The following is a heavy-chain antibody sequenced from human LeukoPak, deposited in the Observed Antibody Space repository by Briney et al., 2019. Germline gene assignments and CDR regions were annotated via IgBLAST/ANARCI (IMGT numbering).Heavy chain of an antibody. D-gene: IGHD1-26*01. V-gene: IGHV1-69*13. CDR3: AREVGAPYNWFDP. CDR2: IIPIFGTA. J-gene: IGHJ5*02. Sequence: SVKVSCKASGGTSSSYAISWVRQAPGQGLEWMGGIIPIFGTANYAQKFQGRVTITADESTSTAYMELSSLRSEDTAVYYCAREVGAPYNWFDPWGQGTLVTVSS. CDR1: GGTSSSYA.